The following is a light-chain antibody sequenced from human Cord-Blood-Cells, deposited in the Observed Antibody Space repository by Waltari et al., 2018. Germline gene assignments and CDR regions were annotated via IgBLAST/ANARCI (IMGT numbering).Light chain of an antibody. CDR3: AAWDDRLNGYV. Sequence: QSALPPPPSPSGSPGRRHTPPLSVCSSNIGSNTVNWYQWLPGTAPRLLNYSNSQRPSGVPERCSASKSGTSASLAISGLQSEDEADYYGAAWDDRLNGYVFGTGTKVTVL. CDR2: SNS. J-gene: IGLJ1*01. V-gene: IGLV1-44*01. CDR1: SSNIGSNT.